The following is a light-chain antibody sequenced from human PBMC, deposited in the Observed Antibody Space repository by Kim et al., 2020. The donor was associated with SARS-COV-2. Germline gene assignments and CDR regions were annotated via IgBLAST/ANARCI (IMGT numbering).Light chain of an antibody. CDR2: DVT. CDR3: CSYAGTYTPYV. V-gene: IGLV2-11*03. J-gene: IGLJ1*01. Sequence: SGTISCSGISSNVGDSNSVSWYQQHPGKAPKLMIYDVTKRPSGVPDRFSGSKSANAASLTISGLQAEDEADYYCCSYAGTYTPYVFGTGTKVTVL. CDR1: SSNVGDSNS.